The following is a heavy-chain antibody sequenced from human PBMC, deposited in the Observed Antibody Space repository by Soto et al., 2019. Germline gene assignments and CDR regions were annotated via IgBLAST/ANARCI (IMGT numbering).Heavy chain of an antibody. V-gene: IGHV3-23*01. CDR1: GFTFSSYA. J-gene: IGHJ6*02. CDR3: AKEETVISHYYYYYGMDV. Sequence: EVQLLESGGGLLQPGGSLRLSCAAPGFTFSSYAMNWVRQAPGRGLEWVSVISGTGGITYHADSVKGRFTISRDNSKNTLYLQMDSLRAEDTAVYFCAKEETVISHYYYYYGMDVWGQGTTVTVSS. D-gene: IGHD4-4*01. CDR2: ISGTGGIT.